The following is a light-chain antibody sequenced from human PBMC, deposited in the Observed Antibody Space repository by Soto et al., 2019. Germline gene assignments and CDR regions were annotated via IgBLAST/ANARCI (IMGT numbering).Light chain of an antibody. CDR1: RSDIGSYNY. V-gene: IGLV2-14*01. CDR2: GVS. Sequence: QSALTQPASVSGSPGQSITISCSGTRSDIGSYNYVAWYQQFPGKTPKILIYGVSNRPSGVSSRFSGSKSGNTASLTISGLQAEDEADYYCISYTGRSTSYVFXSGTKVTV. CDR3: ISYTGRSTSYV. J-gene: IGLJ1*01.